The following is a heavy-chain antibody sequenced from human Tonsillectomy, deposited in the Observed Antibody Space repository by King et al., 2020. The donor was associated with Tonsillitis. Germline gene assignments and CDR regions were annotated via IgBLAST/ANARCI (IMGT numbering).Heavy chain of an antibody. CDR3: ARAHILNWFDP. CDR2: IWSDGSNK. J-gene: IGHJ5*02. Sequence: VQLVESGGGVVQPGRSLRLSCAASGFTFSSYGMHWVRQAPGKGLEWGAFIWSDGSNKYYADSVKGRFTISRDNSKNTLYLQMNRLRAEDTAVYYCARAHILNWFDPWGQGTLVTVSS. V-gene: IGHV3-33*08. CDR1: GFTFSSYG. D-gene: IGHD2-21*01.